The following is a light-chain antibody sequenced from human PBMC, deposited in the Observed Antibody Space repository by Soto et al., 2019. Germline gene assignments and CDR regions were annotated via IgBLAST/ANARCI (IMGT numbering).Light chain of an antibody. CDR1: QSVIHTSNNKSY. CDR2: WAS. V-gene: IGKV4-1*01. J-gene: IGKJ2*01. Sequence: IVMTQSPDSLAVSLVESATINCKSSQSVIHTSNNKSYLAWYQQKPGQPPELLLYWASARESGVPDRFSGSGSGTDFTLTISSLQAEDVAVYYCQQYYSTPRTFGQGTKVDIK. CDR3: QQYYSTPRT.